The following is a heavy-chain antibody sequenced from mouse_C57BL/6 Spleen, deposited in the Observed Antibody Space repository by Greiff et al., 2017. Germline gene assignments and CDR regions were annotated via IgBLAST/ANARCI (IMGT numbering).Heavy chain of an antibody. CDR3: ARPGYYSNSLFAY. CDR1: GFTFSDYG. D-gene: IGHD2-5*01. Sequence: EVNLVESGGGLVKPGGSLKLSCAASGFTFSDYGMHWVRQAPEKGLEWVAYISSGSSTIYYADTVKGRFTISRDNAKNTLFLQMTSLRSEDTAMYYCARPGYYSNSLFAYWGQGTLVTVSA. J-gene: IGHJ3*01. V-gene: IGHV5-17*01. CDR2: ISSGSSTI.